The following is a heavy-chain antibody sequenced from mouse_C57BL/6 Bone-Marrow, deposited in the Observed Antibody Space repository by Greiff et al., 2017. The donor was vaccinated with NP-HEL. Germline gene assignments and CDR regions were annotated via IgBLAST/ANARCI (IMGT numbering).Heavy chain of an antibody. D-gene: IGHD2-4*01. Sequence: VQLQQPGAELVKPGASVKLSCKASGYTFTSYWMQWVKQRPGQGLEWIGEIDPSDSYTNYNQKFKGKATLTVDTSSSTAYMQLSSLTSEDSAVYYCARRYDYWFADWGQGTLVTVSA. CDR1: GYTFTSYW. V-gene: IGHV1-50*01. CDR2: IDPSDSYT. CDR3: ARRYDYWFAD. J-gene: IGHJ3*01.